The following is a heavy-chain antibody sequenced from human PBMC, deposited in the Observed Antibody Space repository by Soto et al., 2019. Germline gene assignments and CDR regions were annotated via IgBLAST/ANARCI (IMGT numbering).Heavy chain of an antibody. CDR3: VRDGTKTLRDWFDP. V-gene: IGHV4-4*07. J-gene: IGHJ5*02. Sequence: SETLSLTCTVSGASISGFYWSWIRKSAGKGLEWIGRIYATGTTDYNTSLKSRVMMSVDTSKKQFSLKLRSVTAADTAVYYCVRDGTKTLRDWFDPWGQGISVTVSS. CDR1: GASISGFY. CDR2: IYATGTT. D-gene: IGHD1-1*01.